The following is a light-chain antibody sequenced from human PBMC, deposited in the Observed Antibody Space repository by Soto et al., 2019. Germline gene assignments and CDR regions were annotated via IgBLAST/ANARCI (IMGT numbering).Light chain of an antibody. CDR2: NAS. Sequence: ETVMTQSPATLSVSPGERATLPCRASQSVSSSYLAWYPQKPGQAPRILIYNASSRDTGIPDRFSGSGSGTDFTLTISRLEPEDFAVYYCQQYGNSRGTFGQGTKVDIK. J-gene: IGKJ1*01. CDR1: QSVSSSY. V-gene: IGKV3-20*01. CDR3: QQYGNSRGT.